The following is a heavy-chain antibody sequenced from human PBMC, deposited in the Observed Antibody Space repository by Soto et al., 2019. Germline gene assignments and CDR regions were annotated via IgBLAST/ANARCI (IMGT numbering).Heavy chain of an antibody. D-gene: IGHD3-22*01. V-gene: IGHV3-48*02. J-gene: IGHJ4*02. CDR3: ARDSCSGYYCSHDY. CDR1: GFTFSSYS. Sequence: GGSLRLSCAASGFTFSSYSMNWVRQAPGKGLEWVSYISSSSSTIYYADSVKGRFTIPRDNAKNSLYLQMNSLRDEDTAVYYCARDSCSGYYCSHDYWGQGTLVTVSS. CDR2: ISSSSSTI.